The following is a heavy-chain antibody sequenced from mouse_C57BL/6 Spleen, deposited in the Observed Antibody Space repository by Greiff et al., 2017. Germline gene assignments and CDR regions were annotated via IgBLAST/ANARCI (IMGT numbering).Heavy chain of an antibody. CDR3: TRDRSYDYDEDYAMDY. V-gene: IGHV5-9-1*02. Sequence: EVQGVESGEGLVKPGGSLKLSCAASGFTFSSYAMSWVRQTPEKRLEWVAYISSGGDYIYYADTVKGRFTISRDNARNPLYLQMSSLKSEDTAIYYCTRDRSYDYDEDYAMDYWGQGTSVTVSS. J-gene: IGHJ4*01. CDR1: GFTFSSYA. D-gene: IGHD2-4*01. CDR2: ISSGGDYI.